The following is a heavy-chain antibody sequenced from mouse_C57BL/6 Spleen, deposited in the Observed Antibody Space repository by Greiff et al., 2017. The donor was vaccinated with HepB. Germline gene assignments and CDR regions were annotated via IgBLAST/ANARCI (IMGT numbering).Heavy chain of an antibody. V-gene: IGHV1-26*01. Sequence: EVQLQQSGPELVKPGASVKISCKASGYTFTDYYMNWVKQSHGKSLEWIGDINPNTGGTSYNQKFKGKATLTVDKSSSTAYMELRSLTSEDSAVYYCAKRYDGSSWFAYWGQGTLVTVSA. D-gene: IGHD1-1*01. CDR2: INPNTGGT. CDR3: AKRYDGSSWFAY. CDR1: GYTFTDYY. J-gene: IGHJ3*01.